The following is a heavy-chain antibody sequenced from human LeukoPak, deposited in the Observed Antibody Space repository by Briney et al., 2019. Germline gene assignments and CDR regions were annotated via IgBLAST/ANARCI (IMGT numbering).Heavy chain of an antibody. V-gene: IGHV5-51*01. CDR3: ARTAYDSSGYFDY. J-gene: IGHJ4*02. Sequence: RGESLKISCKGSGYSFTSYWIGWVRQMPGKGLEWMGIIYPGDSDTGYSPSFQGQVTISADKSISTAYLQWSSLKASDTAMYYCARTAYDSSGYFDYWGQGTLVTVSS. CDR1: GYSFTSYW. D-gene: IGHD3-22*01. CDR2: IYPGDSDT.